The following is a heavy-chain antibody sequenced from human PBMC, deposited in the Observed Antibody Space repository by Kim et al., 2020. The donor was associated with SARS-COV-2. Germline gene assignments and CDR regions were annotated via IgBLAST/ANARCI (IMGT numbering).Heavy chain of an antibody. V-gene: IGHV4-39*01. Sequence: SETLSLTCTVSGGSISSSSYYWGWIRQPPGKGLEWIGSIYYSGSTYYNPSLKSRVTISVDTSKNQFSLKLSSVTAADTAVYYCARQLPASNYYGSGSRPLGGMDVWGQGTTVTVSS. CDR1: GGSISSSSYY. D-gene: IGHD3-10*01. CDR2: IYYSGST. J-gene: IGHJ6*02. CDR3: ARQLPASNYYGSGSRPLGGMDV.